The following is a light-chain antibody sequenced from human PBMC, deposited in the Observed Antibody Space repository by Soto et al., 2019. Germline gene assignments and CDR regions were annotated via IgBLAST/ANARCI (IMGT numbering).Light chain of an antibody. CDR2: QDT. Sequence: SYELTQPPSVSVSPGQATTITCSGDELGDKYACWYQQKPGQSPVLVIYQDTKRPSGIPERFSGSNSGNTATLTISGTQAMDEADYYCQAWDSNTGVFGGGTKLTVL. V-gene: IGLV3-1*01. CDR1: ELGDKY. CDR3: QAWDSNTGV. J-gene: IGLJ2*01.